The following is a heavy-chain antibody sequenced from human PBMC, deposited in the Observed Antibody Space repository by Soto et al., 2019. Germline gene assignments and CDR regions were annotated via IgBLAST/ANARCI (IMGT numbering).Heavy chain of an antibody. CDR1: GFTFSDYY. CDR2: TRNKANSYTT. D-gene: IGHD3-22*01. Sequence: GGSLRLSCAASGFTFSDYYINWVRQAPGKGLEWVGRTRNKANSYTTDYDAFVKGRFNISRDDSKNIINLQMKRLKTEDTAVYYCAREGSSSGPDYEYWGQGTLVTVSS. J-gene: IGHJ4*02. CDR3: AREGSSSGPDYEY. V-gene: IGHV3-72*01.